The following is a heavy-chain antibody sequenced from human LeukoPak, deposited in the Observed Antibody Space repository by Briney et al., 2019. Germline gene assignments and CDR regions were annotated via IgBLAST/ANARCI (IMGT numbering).Heavy chain of an antibody. J-gene: IGHJ4*02. CDR1: GGSISSSSYY. Sequence: SETLSLTCTVTGGSISSSSYYWGWIRQPPGKGLEWIGSIYYSGSTYYNPSLKSRVTISVDTSKNQFSLKLSSVAAADTAVYYCARGLWFGDENPPYFDYWGQGILVTVSS. CDR3: ARGLWFGDENPPYFDY. V-gene: IGHV4-39*01. CDR2: IYYSGST. D-gene: IGHD3-10*01.